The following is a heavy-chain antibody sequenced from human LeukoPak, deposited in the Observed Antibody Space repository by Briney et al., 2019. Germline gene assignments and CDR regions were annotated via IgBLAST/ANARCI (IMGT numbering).Heavy chain of an antibody. J-gene: IGHJ4*02. D-gene: IGHD3-9*01. V-gene: IGHV3-11*01. CDR2: ISSSGNTI. Sequence: GRSLRLSCAASGFTFSDYYMSWIRQAPGKGLEWLSDISSSGNTIYYADSVKGRFTISRDNAKNSLYLQMNSLRAEDTAVYYCAKHVVRGTTGYLRPIGYWGQGTLVTVSS. CDR1: GFTFSDYY. CDR3: AKHVVRGTTGYLRPIGY.